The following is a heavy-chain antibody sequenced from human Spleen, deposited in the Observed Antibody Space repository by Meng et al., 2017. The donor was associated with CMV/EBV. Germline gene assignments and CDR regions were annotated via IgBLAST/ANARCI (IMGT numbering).Heavy chain of an antibody. V-gene: IGHV3-72*01. D-gene: IGHD4-11*01. CDR2: SRTKANGYTT. Sequence: GGSLRLSCAASGFTFSDHYMDWIRQAPGKGLEWVGRSRTKANGYTTEYAASVKGRFSISRADSKNSLYLQMNSLRAEDTAVYYCAKQVNDYSQTFDYWGQGTLVTVSS. CDR3: AKQVNDYSQTFDY. CDR1: GFTFSDHY. J-gene: IGHJ4*02.